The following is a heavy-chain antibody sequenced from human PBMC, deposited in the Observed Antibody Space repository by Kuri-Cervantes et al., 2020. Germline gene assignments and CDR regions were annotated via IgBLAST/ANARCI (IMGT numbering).Heavy chain of an antibody. CDR3: ARVAYHYYAMDV. J-gene: IGHJ6*02. CDR2: IWSDGSKI. D-gene: IGHD3-3*02. CDR1: GFTFSNYA. V-gene: IGHV3-33*08. Sequence: GESLKISCAASGFTFSNYAMHWVRQAPGKGLEWVAVIWSDGSKIYYADSVKGRFTISRDNSKNTLSLQMNSLRAEDTAVYYCARVAYHYYAMDVWGQGTTVTVSS.